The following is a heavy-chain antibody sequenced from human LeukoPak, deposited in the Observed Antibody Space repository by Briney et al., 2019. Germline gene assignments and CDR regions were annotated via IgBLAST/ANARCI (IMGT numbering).Heavy chain of an antibody. D-gene: IGHD2-15*01. Sequence: PGGSLRLSCAASGFTFDDYAMHWVRQAPGKGLEWVSLISGDGGSTYYADSVRGRFTISRDNSKNSLYPHMDSLRTEDTAFYYCAKEIDTLGTNAFDIWGQGTMVTVSS. CDR2: ISGDGGST. CDR1: GFTFDDYA. J-gene: IGHJ3*02. V-gene: IGHV3-43*02. CDR3: AKEIDTLGTNAFDI.